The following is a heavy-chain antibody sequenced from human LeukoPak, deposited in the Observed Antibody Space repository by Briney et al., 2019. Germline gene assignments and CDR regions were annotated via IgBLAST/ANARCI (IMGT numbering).Heavy chain of an antibody. CDR1: GYSISSGYY. CDR3: ARTLGVGATPDYYYYYYMDV. J-gene: IGHJ6*03. D-gene: IGHD1-26*01. Sequence: SETLSLTCTVSGYSISSGYYWGWIRQPPGKGLEWIGSIYYSGSTYYNPSLKSRVTISVDTSKNQFSLKLSSVTAADTAVYYCARTLGVGATPDYYYYYYMDVWGKGTTVTVSS. V-gene: IGHV4-38-2*02. CDR2: IYYSGST.